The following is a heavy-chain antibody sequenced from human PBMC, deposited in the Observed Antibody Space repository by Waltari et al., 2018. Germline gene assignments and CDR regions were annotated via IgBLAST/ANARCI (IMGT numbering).Heavy chain of an antibody. CDR3: ARALPGEITVYDY. J-gene: IGHJ4*02. CDR1: GFTFGSHW. V-gene: IGHV3-7*01. D-gene: IGHD3-10*01. CDR2: IKQDVTQQ. Sequence: EVQLVESGGGLVQPGGSLRLSCVASGFTFGSHWMSWVRQAPEKGLGWVADIKQDVTQQYYVDSVKGRFTVSRDNHKNSLFLQMNSLRAEDTAVYYCARALPGEITVYDYWAQGALVTVSS.